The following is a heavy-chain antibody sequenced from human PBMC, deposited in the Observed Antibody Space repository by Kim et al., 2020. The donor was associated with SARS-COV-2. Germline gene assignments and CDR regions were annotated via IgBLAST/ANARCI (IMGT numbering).Heavy chain of an antibody. J-gene: IGHJ4*02. D-gene: IGHD3-10*01. Sequence: GGSLRLSCAASGFTFNNYAMSCVRQAPGKGLEWVSGMSGSITSTYYADAVKGRFTISRDNSKNTLYLQMNSLRAEDTAVYYCAKGTSHYGSDYWGQGTLVTVSS. CDR3: AKGTSHYGSDY. CDR1: GFTFNNYA. V-gene: IGHV3-23*01. CDR2: MSGSITST.